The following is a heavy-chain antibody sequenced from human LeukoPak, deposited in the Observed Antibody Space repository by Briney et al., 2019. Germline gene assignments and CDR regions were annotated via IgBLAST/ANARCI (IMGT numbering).Heavy chain of an antibody. V-gene: IGHV1-46*01. J-gene: IGHJ4*02. CDR2: INPSGGST. D-gene: IGHD1-7*01. Sequence: ASVKVSCKASGYTFTSYYMHWVRQAPGQGLEWMGIINPSGGSTSYAQKFQGRVTMTRNTSISTAYMELSSLRSEDTAVYYCARGTLTGTIGDYWGQGTLVTVSS. CDR1: GYTFTSYY. CDR3: ARGTLTGTIGDY.